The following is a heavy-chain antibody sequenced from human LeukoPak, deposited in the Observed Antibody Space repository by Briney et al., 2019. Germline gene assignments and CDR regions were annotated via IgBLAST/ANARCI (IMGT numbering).Heavy chain of an antibody. CDR1: GGTFSSYA. J-gene: IGHJ4*02. V-gene: IGHV1-69*13. D-gene: IGHD3-10*01. CDR3: ARTPDYYGSGSYYDY. CDR2: IIPIFGTA. Sequence: ASVKVSCTASGGTFSSYAISWVRQAPGQGLEWMGGIIPIFGTANYAQKFQGRVTITADESTSTAYMELSSLRSEDTAVYYCARTPDYYGSGSYYDYWGQGTLVTVSS.